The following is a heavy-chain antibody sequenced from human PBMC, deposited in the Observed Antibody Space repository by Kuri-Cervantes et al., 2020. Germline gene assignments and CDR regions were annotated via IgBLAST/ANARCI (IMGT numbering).Heavy chain of an antibody. J-gene: IGHJ4*02. Sequence: GESLKISCAASGFTFDDYAMHWVRQATGKGLEWVSAIGTAGDTYYPGSVKGRFTISRENAKNSLYLQMNSLRAGDTAVYYCARRGYCSGGSCYGAYYFDYWGQGTLVTVSS. CDR2: IGTAGDT. D-gene: IGHD2-15*01. CDR1: GFTFDDYA. CDR3: ARRGYCSGGSCYGAYYFDY. V-gene: IGHV3-13*01.